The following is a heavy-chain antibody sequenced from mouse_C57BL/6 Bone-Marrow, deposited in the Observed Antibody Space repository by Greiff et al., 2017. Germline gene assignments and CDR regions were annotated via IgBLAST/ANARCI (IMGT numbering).Heavy chain of an antibody. J-gene: IGHJ2*01. Sequence: VQLQQSGAELVRPGTSVKVSCKASGYAFTNYLIEWVKQRPGQGLEWIGVINPGSGGTNYNEKFKGKATLTADKSSSTAYMQLSSLTSEDSAVYYCAKLGLYYFDYWGQGTTLTVSS. CDR1: GYAFTNYL. CDR2: INPGSGGT. V-gene: IGHV1-54*01. CDR3: AKLGLYYFDY. D-gene: IGHD4-1*01.